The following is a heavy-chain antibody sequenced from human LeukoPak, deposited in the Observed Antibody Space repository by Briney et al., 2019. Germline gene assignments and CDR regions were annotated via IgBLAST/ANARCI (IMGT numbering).Heavy chain of an antibody. J-gene: IGHJ4*02. D-gene: IGHD4/OR15-4a*01. CDR1: GDSISSYD. CDR3: VRDLYGGTLDS. CDR2: LFSSGST. V-gene: IGHV4-4*07. Sequence: PSETLSLTCTVSGDSISSYDWSWIRQPAGKGLEWIGRLFSSGSTRYNPSLKGRVSMSVDTSKNHFSLNLSFVTAADTAVYYCVRDLYGGTLDSWGQGTLVTVSS.